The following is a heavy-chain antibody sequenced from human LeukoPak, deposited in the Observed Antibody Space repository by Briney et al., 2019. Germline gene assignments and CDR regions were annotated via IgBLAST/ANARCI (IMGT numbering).Heavy chain of an antibody. CDR2: ISGSGGST. J-gene: IGHJ1*01. CDR3: AKVDGDYVEYFQH. CDR1: GFTFISYA. D-gene: IGHD4-17*01. V-gene: IGHV3-23*01. Sequence: PGGSLRLSCAASGFTFISYAMSWVRQAPGKGLEWVSAISGSGGSTYYADSVKGRFTISRDNSKNTLYLQMNSLRAEDTAVYYCAKVDGDYVEYFQHWGQGTLVTVSS.